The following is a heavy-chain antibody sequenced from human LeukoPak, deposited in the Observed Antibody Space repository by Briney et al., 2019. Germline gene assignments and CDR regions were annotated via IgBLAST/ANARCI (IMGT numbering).Heavy chain of an antibody. CDR3: ARDLHYFDSSGYYLYYFDS. D-gene: IGHD3-22*01. CDR2: IPYSGST. CDR1: GGSINRYY. V-gene: IGHV4-59*01. J-gene: IGHJ4*02. Sequence: SETLSLTCTVSGGSINRYYWSWIRQPPGKGLEWIGYIPYSGSTNYNPSLKSRVIISVDTSKNQFSLKLNSVTAADTAVYYCARDLHYFDSSGYYLYYFDSWGQGTLVTVSS.